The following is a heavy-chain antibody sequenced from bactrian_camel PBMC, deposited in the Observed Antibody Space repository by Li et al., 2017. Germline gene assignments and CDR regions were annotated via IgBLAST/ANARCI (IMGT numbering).Heavy chain of an antibody. Sequence: QVQLVESGGGSVQAGGSLRLSCLASGFTYNDDCLGWFRQAPGKEREGVARIDGRSGSTYYSDSVKGRFTISQDNAKNTLYLQMNSLKPQDTAMYYCAASRAMGDCPLVSADFGLWGQGTQVTVS. CDR1: GFTYNDDC. CDR2: IDGRSGST. D-gene: IGHD3*01. V-gene: IGHV3S63*01. CDR3: AASRAMGDCPLVSADFGL. J-gene: IGHJ6*01.